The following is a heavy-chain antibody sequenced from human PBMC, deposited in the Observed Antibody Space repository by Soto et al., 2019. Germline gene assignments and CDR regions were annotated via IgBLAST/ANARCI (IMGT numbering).Heavy chain of an antibody. CDR1: GYTFTSYG. Sequence: QVQLVQSGAEVKKPGASVKVSCKASGYTFTSYGINWVRQAPGQGLEWMGWSSTYNGDTNYAQKLQGRVTMTTDTSTSTAYMELRSLRSDDTAVYYCARDGLRSSSWQKTLSPFDSWGQGTLVTVSS. J-gene: IGHJ4*02. V-gene: IGHV1-18*01. CDR3: ARDGLRSSSWQKTLSPFDS. D-gene: IGHD6-13*01. CDR2: SSTYNGDT.